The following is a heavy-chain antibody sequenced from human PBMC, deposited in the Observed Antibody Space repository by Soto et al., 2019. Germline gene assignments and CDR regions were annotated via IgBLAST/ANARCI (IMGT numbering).Heavy chain of an antibody. D-gene: IGHD2-15*01. Sequence: QVQLQESGPGLVKPSQTLSLTCTVSGGSISSGDYYWIWIRQPPGKGLEWIGYIYYSGSTYYNPSLKSRVTRSVDTSKNQFSLKLSSVTAADTAVYYCASSRGYCSGGSCYSVRYFDYWGQGTLVTVSS. CDR2: IYYSGST. J-gene: IGHJ4*02. CDR1: GGSISSGDYY. CDR3: ASSRGYCSGGSCYSVRYFDY. V-gene: IGHV4-30-4*01.